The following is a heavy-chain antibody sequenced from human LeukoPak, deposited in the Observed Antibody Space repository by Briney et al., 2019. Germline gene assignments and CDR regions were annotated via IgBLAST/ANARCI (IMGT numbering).Heavy chain of an antibody. Sequence: SGGSLRLSCAASGFTFDDYGMSWVRQAPGKGLEWVSGINWNGGSTGYADSVKGRFTISRDNAKNSLYLQMNSLRAEDTALYYCARDGSSSRFSYYYYYYMDVWGKGTTVTVSS. J-gene: IGHJ6*03. CDR3: ARDGSSSRFSYYYYYYMDV. V-gene: IGHV3-20*04. CDR2: INWNGGST. CDR1: GFTFDDYG. D-gene: IGHD6-6*01.